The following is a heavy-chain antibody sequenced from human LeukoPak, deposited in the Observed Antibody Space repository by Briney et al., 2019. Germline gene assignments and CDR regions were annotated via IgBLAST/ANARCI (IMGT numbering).Heavy chain of an antibody. CDR2: IFHSGHT. J-gene: IGHJ4*02. V-gene: IGHV4-39*07. CDR3: ARSSRGVYDLLTGYYKQGTFDFDH. D-gene: IGHD3-9*01. CDR1: GGSISTSNFY. Sequence: SETLSLTCTVSGGSISTSNFYWGWIRQPPGKGLEWIGSIFHSGHTYYNPSLKSRLTTSVDKSKNQFSLRLSSVTAADTAVYYCARSSRGVYDLLTGYYKQGTFDFDHWGQGTLVTVSS.